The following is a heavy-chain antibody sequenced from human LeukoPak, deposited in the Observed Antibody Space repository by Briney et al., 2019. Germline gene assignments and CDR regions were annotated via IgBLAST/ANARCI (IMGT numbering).Heavy chain of an antibody. V-gene: IGHV3-7*01. Sequence: GGSLRLSCVASGFTFSSYWMSWVRQAPGKGLEWVANIKQDGSEKYYVDSVKGRFTISRDNAKNSLYLQTNSLRVEDTAVYYCARLAGTTSFYYYGMVVWGQGTTVTVSS. CDR2: IKQDGSEK. CDR3: ARLAGTTSFYYYGMVV. D-gene: IGHD1-7*01. J-gene: IGHJ6*02. CDR1: GFTFSSYW.